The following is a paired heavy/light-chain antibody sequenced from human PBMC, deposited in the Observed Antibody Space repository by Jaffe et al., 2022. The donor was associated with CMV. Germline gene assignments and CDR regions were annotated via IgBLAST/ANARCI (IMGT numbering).Light chain of an antibody. J-gene: IGKJ1*01. Sequence: DIQMTQSPPSLSTSVGGRVTISCRASPAIGKFLAWFQHKPGKVPKLLIYAASTLQSGVPSRFSGSGSGTDFSLTISSLQPEDVATYFCLRYDRVPRMFGQGTRVEIK. CDR2: AAS. CDR1: PAIGKF. V-gene: IGKV1-27*01. CDR3: LRYDRVPRM.
Heavy chain of an antibody. J-gene: IGHJ6*03. V-gene: IGHV3-66*01. CDR3: VREGHNFWGPSYSSFMEV. CDR1: DFNVYYNH. CDR2: IYDTGET. Sequence: EVQLVESGGGLVQPGGSLRLSCAASDFNVYYNHMSWVRQAPGKGLEWVAVIYDTGETHYADSLKGRFSISRDEAKNTLSLQMNSLRDDDTAIYYCVREGHNFWGPSYSSFMEVWGKGTTVTVSS. D-gene: IGHD3-3*01.